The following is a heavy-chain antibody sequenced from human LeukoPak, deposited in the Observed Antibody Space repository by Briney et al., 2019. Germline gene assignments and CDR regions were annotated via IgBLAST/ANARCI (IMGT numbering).Heavy chain of an antibody. CDR3: ATGTWDY. V-gene: IGHV3-7*01. J-gene: IGHJ4*02. D-gene: IGHD1/OR15-1a*01. CDR1: GFPFSSYW. Sequence: GGSLRLSCVASGFPFSSYWMTWVRQAPGKGLEWVANIKQDGSKKSYVDSVKGRFTISRDNAKNSLYLQMNSLRDEGMAVYYCATGTWDYWGQGTLVTVSS. CDR2: IKQDGSKK.